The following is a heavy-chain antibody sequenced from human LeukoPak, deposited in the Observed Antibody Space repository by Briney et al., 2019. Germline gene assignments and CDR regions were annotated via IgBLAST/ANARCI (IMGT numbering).Heavy chain of an antibody. V-gene: IGHV1-69*01. CDR3: ARAGGSYSRDYYYGMDV. D-gene: IGHD1-26*01. CDR1: GGTFSSYA. Sequence: SVKVSCKASGGTFSSYAISWVRQAPGQGLEWMGGIIPIFGTANYAQKFQGRVTITADESTSTAYMELSSLRSEDTAVYYCARAGGSYSRDYYYGMDVWGQGTTVTVSS. CDR2: IIPIFGTA. J-gene: IGHJ6*02.